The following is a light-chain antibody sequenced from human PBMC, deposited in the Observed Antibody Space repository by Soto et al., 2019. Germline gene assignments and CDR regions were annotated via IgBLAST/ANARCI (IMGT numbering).Light chain of an antibody. J-gene: IGKJ5*01. CDR1: QSVSSSY. V-gene: IGKV3-20*01. CDR2: GAS. Sequence: EIVLTQAPGTLSLSPGERATLSCSASQSVSSSYLAWYQQKPGQAPRLLIYGASSRATGIPDRFSGSGSGTDFTLTISRLEPEDFAVYYCQQYGTSPITFGQGTRLEI. CDR3: QQYGTSPIT.